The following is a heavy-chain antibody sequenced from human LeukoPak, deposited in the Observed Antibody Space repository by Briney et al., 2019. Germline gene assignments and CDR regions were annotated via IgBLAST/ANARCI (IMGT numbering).Heavy chain of an antibody. V-gene: IGHV3-7*03. D-gene: IGHD3-9*01. J-gene: IGHJ4*02. CDR3: AGGTGFIIKD. CDR2: IKQDGSEK. CDR1: GFTFSLYW. Sequence: GGSLRLSCAASGFTFSLYWMNWVRRAPGKGLEWVANIKQDGSEKNYVDSVKGRFTISRDNAKNSVYLQMNNLRVEDTAMYYCAGGTGFIIKDWGQGTLVTVSS.